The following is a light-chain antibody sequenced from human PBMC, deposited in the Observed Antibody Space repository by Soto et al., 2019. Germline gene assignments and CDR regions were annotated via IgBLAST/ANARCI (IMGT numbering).Light chain of an antibody. Sequence: AIQLTQSPSSLSASVGDRVTITCRASQGIGSNLAWYHQKPGKPPKLLIYDASSLESGVPSRFSGSGFGTDFTLTISSLQTEDFATYYCQQFSFLPASFGGGPKVDIK. CDR2: DAS. CDR1: QGIGSN. J-gene: IGKJ4*01. V-gene: IGKV1-13*02. CDR3: QQFSFLPAS.